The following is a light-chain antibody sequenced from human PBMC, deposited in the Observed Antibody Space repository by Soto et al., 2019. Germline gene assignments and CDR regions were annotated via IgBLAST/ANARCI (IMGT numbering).Light chain of an antibody. CDR3: QQYERSPTT. J-gene: IGKJ4*01. V-gene: IGKV3-20*01. CDR1: QSVSSTY. CDR2: GAS. Sequence: EIVMTQYTGTLSLSPGERATLSCRANQSVSSTYLAWYQQKPCKAPRLLIYGASRRATGIPDRFSGSGSGTDFTLTISRLEPEDFAVYYCQQYERSPTTFGGGTKVEIK.